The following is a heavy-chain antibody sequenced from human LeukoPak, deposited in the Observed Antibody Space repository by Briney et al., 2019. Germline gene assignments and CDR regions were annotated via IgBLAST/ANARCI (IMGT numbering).Heavy chain of an antibody. CDR1: GFTFSSYG. CDR2: ISHDGGNK. D-gene: IGHD3-10*01. J-gene: IGHJ4*02. Sequence: PGGSLRLSCAASGFTFSSYGMHWVRQAPGKRLEWVAFISHDGGNKKYGDSVKGRFTISRDNSKNTVYLQMNSLRPEDTALYYCARDKSYFGSGSYHYFDSWGQGALVIVSS. V-gene: IGHV3-30*03. CDR3: ARDKSYFGSGSYHYFDS.